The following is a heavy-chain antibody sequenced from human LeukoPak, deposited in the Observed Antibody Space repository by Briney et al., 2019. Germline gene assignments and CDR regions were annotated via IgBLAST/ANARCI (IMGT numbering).Heavy chain of an antibody. J-gene: IGHJ4*02. D-gene: IGHD3-3*01. CDR1: GFTFSSYA. Sequence: GRSLRLSCAASGFTFSSYAMHWVRQAPGKGLEWVAVISYDGSNQYYADSVKGRFTISRDNSKNTLYLQMNSLRAEDTAVYYCARGGPQVGVDPYYLDYWGQGTLVTVSS. CDR3: ARGGPQVGVDPYYLDY. CDR2: ISYDGSNQ. V-gene: IGHV3-30-3*01.